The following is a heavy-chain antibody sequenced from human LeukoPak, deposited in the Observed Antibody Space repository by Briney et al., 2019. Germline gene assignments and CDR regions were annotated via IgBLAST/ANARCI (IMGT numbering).Heavy chain of an antibody. D-gene: IGHD3-10*01. J-gene: IGHJ3*02. V-gene: IGHV3-23*01. CDR3: AKRPGDRPRGAFDI. CDR1: GFTFSNYA. CDR2: ISASGGSP. Sequence: PGGSLRLSCAATGFTFSNYAMSWVRQAPGKGLEWVSAISASGGSPYYADSVKGRFTISKDNSKNTLFLQMNSLRGEDTAVYYCAKRPGDRPRGAFDIWGQGTMVTVSS.